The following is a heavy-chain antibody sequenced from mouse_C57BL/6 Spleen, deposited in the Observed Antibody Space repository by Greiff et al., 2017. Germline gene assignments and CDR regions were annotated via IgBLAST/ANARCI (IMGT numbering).Heavy chain of an antibody. CDR2: INPGSGGT. CDR3: AREIYYYGSRGYFDV. V-gene: IGHV1-54*01. Sequence: QVQLKESGAELVRPGTSVKVSCKASGYAFTNYLIEWVKQRPGQGLEWIGVINPGSGGTNYNEKFKGKATLTADKSSSTAYMQLSSLTSEDSAVYFCAREIYYYGSRGYFDVWGTGTTVTVSS. CDR1: GYAFTNYL. J-gene: IGHJ1*03. D-gene: IGHD1-1*01.